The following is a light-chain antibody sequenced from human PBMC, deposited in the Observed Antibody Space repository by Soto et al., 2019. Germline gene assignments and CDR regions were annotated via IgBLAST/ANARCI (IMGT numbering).Light chain of an antibody. V-gene: IGKV2-24*01. CDR1: QSLVHDNGSTY. J-gene: IGKJ1*01. Sequence: EIVMTQTPLSSPVTLGQPAAISCRSSQSLVHDNGSTYLSWLQQRPGQPPRXLIYKISNRFSGVPERFSGSGAGTDFTLKISRVEAEDVGVYYCMQATHFPRAFGQGTKVDIK. CDR2: KIS. CDR3: MQATHFPRA.